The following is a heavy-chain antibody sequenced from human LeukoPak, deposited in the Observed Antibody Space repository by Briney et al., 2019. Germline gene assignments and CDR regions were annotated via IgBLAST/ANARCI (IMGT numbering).Heavy chain of an antibody. Sequence: SETLSLTCAVYGGSFSGYYWSWIRQPPGKGLEWIGEINHSGSTNYNPSLKSRVTISVDTSKNQFSLKLSSVTAADTAVYYCARGTPRVITIFGVVMSGWLDPWGQGTLVTVSS. CDR3: ARGTPRVITIFGVVMSGWLDP. J-gene: IGHJ5*02. CDR1: GGSFSGYY. CDR2: INHSGST. V-gene: IGHV4-34*01. D-gene: IGHD3-3*01.